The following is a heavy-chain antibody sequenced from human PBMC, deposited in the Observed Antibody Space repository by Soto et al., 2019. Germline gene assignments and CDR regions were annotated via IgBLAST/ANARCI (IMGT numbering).Heavy chain of an antibody. V-gene: IGHV1-69*01. J-gene: IGHJ6*02. D-gene: IGHD2-15*01. CDR2: IIPIFGTA. Sequence: QVQLVQSGAEVKKPGSSVKVSCKASGGTFSSYAISWVRQAHGQGLEWMGGIIPIFGTANYAQKFQGRVTITADESTSTAYMELSSLRSEDTAVYYCARYCSGGSCYSEPYYYYGMDVWGQGTTVAVSS. CDR1: GGTFSSYA. CDR3: ARYCSGGSCYSEPYYYYGMDV.